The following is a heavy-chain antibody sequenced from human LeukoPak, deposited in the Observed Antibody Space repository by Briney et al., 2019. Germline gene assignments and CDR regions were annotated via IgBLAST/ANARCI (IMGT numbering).Heavy chain of an antibody. CDR1: GFTFSSYG. CDR2: ISYDGSNK. V-gene: IGHV3-30*18. CDR3: ANLLHCSGGSCYSY. D-gene: IGHD2-15*01. Sequence: GESLRLSCAASGFTFSSYGMHWVRQAPGKGLEWVAVISYDGSNKYYADSVKGRFTISRDNSKNTLYLQMNSLRAEDTAVYYCANLLHCSGGSCYSYWGQGTLVTVSS. J-gene: IGHJ4*02.